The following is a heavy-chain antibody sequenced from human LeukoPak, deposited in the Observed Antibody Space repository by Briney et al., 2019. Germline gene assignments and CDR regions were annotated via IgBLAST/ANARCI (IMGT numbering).Heavy chain of an antibody. CDR2: IYHSGGT. Sequence: PSGTLSLTCAVSGAPISSNNWWWSWVRQPPGKGLEWIGEIYHSGGTNYNPSLKSRVTMSVDESKNQFSLKLTSVTAADTAVYYCASAEPRGIIWYPYWGQGTLVTVSS. CDR1: GAPISSNNW. V-gene: IGHV4-4*02. J-gene: IGHJ4*02. D-gene: IGHD6-13*01. CDR3: ASAEPRGIIWYPY.